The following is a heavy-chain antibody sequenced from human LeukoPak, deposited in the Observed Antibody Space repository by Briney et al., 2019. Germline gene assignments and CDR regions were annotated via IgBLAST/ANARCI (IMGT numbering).Heavy chain of an antibody. CDR1: GYTFTSYG. D-gene: IGHD2-2*01. CDR2: ISAYNGNT. V-gene: IGHV1-18*01. CDR3: AGSAPYCSSTSCSLDY. Sequence: ASVKVSCKASGYTFTSYGISWVRQAPGQGLGWMGWISAYNGNTNYAQKLQGRVTMTTDTSTSTAYMELRSLRSDDTAVYYCAGSAPYCSSTSCSLDYWGQGTLVTVSS. J-gene: IGHJ4*02.